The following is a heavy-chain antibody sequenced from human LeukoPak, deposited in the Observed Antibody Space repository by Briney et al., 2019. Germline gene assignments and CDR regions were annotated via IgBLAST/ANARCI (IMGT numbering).Heavy chain of an antibody. CDR1: GYTFTSYG. D-gene: IGHD3-22*01. Sequence: ASVKVSCKASGYTFTSYGISWVRQAPGQGLEWMGWISAYNGNTNYAQKLQGRVTMTTDTSTSTAYMELGSLRSDDTAVYYCAREDAKNYYYDSSGYSVIDPWGQGTLVTVSS. V-gene: IGHV1-18*01. J-gene: IGHJ5*02. CDR3: AREDAKNYYYDSSGYSVIDP. CDR2: ISAYNGNT.